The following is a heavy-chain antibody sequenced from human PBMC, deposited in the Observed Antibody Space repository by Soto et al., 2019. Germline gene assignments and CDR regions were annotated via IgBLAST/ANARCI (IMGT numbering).Heavy chain of an antibody. J-gene: IGHJ6*02. CDR2: IYYSGST. V-gene: IGHV4-31*03. Sequence: PSETLSLTCTVSGGSISSGGYYWSWIRQHPGKGLEWIGYIYYSGSTYYNPSLKSRVTISVDTSKNQFSLKLSSVTAADTAVYYCARDFTDSSGPTLGMGVWGQGTTVNVSS. CDR3: ARDFTDSSGPTLGMGV. CDR1: GGSISSGGYY. D-gene: IGHD6-19*01.